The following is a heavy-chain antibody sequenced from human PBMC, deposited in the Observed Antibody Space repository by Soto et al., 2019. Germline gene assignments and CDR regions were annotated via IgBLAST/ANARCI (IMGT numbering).Heavy chain of an antibody. CDR3: ASGAHPVTTHYFKY. CDR2: IDPSDSYI. D-gene: IGHD4-17*01. CDR1: GFSFTSYW. Sequence: GETLKISCKGSGFSFTSYWITWVRQMPGKRPEWMGRIDPSDSYINYSPSFRGHVTISADKSISTAYLQWSSLKASDSAMYYCASGAHPVTTHYFKYWGQGTLVTVSS. J-gene: IGHJ4*02. V-gene: IGHV5-10-1*01.